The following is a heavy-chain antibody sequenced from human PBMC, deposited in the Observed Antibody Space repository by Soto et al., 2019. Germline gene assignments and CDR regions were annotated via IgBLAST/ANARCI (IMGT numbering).Heavy chain of an antibody. D-gene: IGHD3-3*02. V-gene: IGHV4-30-4*02. J-gene: IGHJ5*01. CDR3: ARVTFTPNWFDS. CDR1: GDSISSPEYY. CDR2: VYYRGSI. Sequence: PSATLSLTCTFSGDSISSPEYYLRWISLAPGKGLELIGYVYYRGSIYYTPSFESRVSISVDTSKNQFSLRLTSVTAADSAMYFCARVTFTPNWFDSGGQGIRVTVSA.